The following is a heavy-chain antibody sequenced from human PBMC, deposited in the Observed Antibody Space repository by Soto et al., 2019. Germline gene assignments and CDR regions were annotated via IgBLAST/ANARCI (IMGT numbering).Heavy chain of an antibody. CDR1: GFTFSGSA. CDR3: TRDLLRGRGTYYYGSGSYPYGMDV. CDR2: IRSKANSYAT. D-gene: IGHD3-10*01. Sequence: GGSLRLSCAASGFTFSGSAMHWVRQASGKGLEWVGRIRSKANSYATAYAASVKGRFTISRDDSKNTAYLQMNSLKTEDTAVYYCTRDLLRGRGTYYYGSGSYPYGMDVWGQGTTVTVSS. J-gene: IGHJ6*02. V-gene: IGHV3-73*01.